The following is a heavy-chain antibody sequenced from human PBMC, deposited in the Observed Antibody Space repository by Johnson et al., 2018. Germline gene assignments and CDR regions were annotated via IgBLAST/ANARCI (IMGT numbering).Heavy chain of an antibody. CDR3: VTGLSHFEVVTTLPLNAFDI. D-gene: IGHD2-21*02. J-gene: IGHJ3*02. CDR1: GYTFTSYD. Sequence: QVQLVESGAEVKKPGASVKVSCKASGYTFTSYDINWVRQATGQGLEWMGWMNPNSGNTGYAQKFQGRVTMTRNTSISTAYMELSSLRSEETALYYCVTGLSHFEVVTTLPLNAFDIWGQGTMVTVSS. CDR2: MNPNSGNT. V-gene: IGHV1-8*01.